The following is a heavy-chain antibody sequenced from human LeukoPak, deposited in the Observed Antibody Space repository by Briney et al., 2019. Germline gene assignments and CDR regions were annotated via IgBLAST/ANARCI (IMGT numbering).Heavy chain of an antibody. J-gene: IGHJ4*02. CDR1: GITFGSYW. D-gene: IGHD6-19*01. CDR3: ARGRMAVAGSYEY. V-gene: IGHV3-7*05. CDR2: IKPDGSEK. Sequence: GGSLRRSCAASGITFGSYWMTWVRQAPGEGLECVANIKPDGSEKHYVDSVEGRFTISRDNAKNSLFLEMNSLRAEDTAVYYCARGRMAVAGSYEYWGQGTLVTVSS.